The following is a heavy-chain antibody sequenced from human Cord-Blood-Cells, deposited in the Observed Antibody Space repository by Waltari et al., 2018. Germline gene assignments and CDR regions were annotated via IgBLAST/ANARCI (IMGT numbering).Heavy chain of an antibody. CDR2: IRGSGGST. J-gene: IGHJ3*02. CDR3: AKDTVAFGAFDI. V-gene: IGHV3-23*01. D-gene: IGHD3-16*01. Sequence: EVQLLESGGGLVQPGGSLRLSCAASGFTFSGYAMSWVSQAPGKGLEWVSAIRGSGGSTYYADSVKGRFTISRDNSKNTLYLQMNSLRAEDTAVYYCAKDTVAFGAFDIWGQGTMVTVSS. CDR1: GFTFSGYA.